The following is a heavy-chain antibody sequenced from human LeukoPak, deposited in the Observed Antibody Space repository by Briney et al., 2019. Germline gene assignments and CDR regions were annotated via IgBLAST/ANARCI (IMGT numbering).Heavy chain of an antibody. CDR2: INPSGGST. D-gene: IGHD3-3*01. CDR1: GYTFTSYY. V-gene: IGHV1-46*01. Sequence: ASVKVSCKASGYTFTSYYMHWVRQAPGQGLEWMGIINPSGGSTSYAQKFQGRVTMTRDTSTSTVYMELSTLRPEDTAVYYCARERQNKDFWSGGDYWGQGTLVTVSS. CDR3: ARERQNKDFWSGGDY. J-gene: IGHJ4*02.